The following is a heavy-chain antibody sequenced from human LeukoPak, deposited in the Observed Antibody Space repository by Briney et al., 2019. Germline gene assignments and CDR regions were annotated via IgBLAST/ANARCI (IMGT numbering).Heavy chain of an antibody. J-gene: IGHJ5*02. CDR2: IYPGDSDT. D-gene: IGHD1-26*01. CDR1: GYSLTSYW. CDR3: ARQGGSYYSYRWFDP. V-gene: IGHV5-51*01. Sequence: GESRKISCKGSGYSLTSYWIGWVRQMPGKGLEWMGIIYPGDSDTRYSPSFQGQVTISADKSISTAYLQWSSLKASDTAMYYCARQGGSYYSYRWFDPWGQGTLVTVSS.